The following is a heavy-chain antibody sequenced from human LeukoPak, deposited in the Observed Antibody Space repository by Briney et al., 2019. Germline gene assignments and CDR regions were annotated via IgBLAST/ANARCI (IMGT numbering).Heavy chain of an antibody. CDR3: AREGTRGPHLNCFDP. D-gene: IGHD2-2*01. Sequence: PSETLSLTCTVSGGSISSYYWSWIRQPPGKGLEWIGQIYGSGSTNYNPSLKSRVTLSVDTSKNQFSLKLSSVTAADTAVYYCAREGTRGPHLNCFDPWGQGTLVTVSS. V-gene: IGHV4-59*01. CDR1: GGSISSYY. CDR2: IYGSGST. J-gene: IGHJ5*02.